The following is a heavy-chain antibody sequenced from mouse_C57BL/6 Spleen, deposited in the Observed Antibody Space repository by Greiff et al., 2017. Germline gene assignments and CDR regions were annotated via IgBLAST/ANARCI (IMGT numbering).Heavy chain of an antibody. Sequence: EVQLQQSGPELVKPGASVKISCKASGYTFTDYYMNWVKQSHGKSLEWIGDINPNNGGTSYNQKFKGKATLTVDKSSSTAYMELRSLTSEDSAVYYCARGAGYYGSTVYYAMDYWGQGTSVTVSS. D-gene: IGHD1-1*01. CDR3: ARGAGYYGSTVYYAMDY. V-gene: IGHV1-26*01. CDR1: GYTFTDYY. J-gene: IGHJ4*01. CDR2: INPNNGGT.